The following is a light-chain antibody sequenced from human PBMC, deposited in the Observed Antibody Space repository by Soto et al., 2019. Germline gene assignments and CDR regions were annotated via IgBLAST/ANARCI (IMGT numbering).Light chain of an antibody. CDR2: KAS. Sequence: DIQMTQSPSTLSASVGDRVTITCRASQSITTWLAWYQQKPGKAPKVLIYKASILESGVPSRFSGSGSGTEFTLTISSLQPDDFATYYCQQYSSFSWTFGPGTKVEIK. CDR1: QSITTW. J-gene: IGKJ1*01. V-gene: IGKV1-5*03. CDR3: QQYSSFSWT.